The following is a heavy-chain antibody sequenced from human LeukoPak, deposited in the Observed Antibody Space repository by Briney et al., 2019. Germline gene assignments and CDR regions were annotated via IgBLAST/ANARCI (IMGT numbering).Heavy chain of an antibody. Sequence: SQTLSLTCTVSGGSISSGSYYWSWIRQPAGKGLEWIGRIYTSGSTNYNPSLKSRVTISVDTSKNRFSLKLSSVTAADTAVYYCARVNYYDSSGIDYWGQGTLVTVSS. CDR1: GGSISSGSYY. CDR3: ARVNYYDSSGIDY. CDR2: IYTSGST. D-gene: IGHD3-22*01. J-gene: IGHJ4*02. V-gene: IGHV4-61*02.